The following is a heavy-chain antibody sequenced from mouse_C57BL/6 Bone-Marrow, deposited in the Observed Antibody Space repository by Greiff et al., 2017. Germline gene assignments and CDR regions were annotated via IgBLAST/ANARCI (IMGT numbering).Heavy chain of an antibody. CDR1: GYTFTSYW. J-gene: IGHJ3*01. V-gene: IGHV1-64*01. CDR3: ARSYYGYDGAWFAY. CDR2: IHPNSGST. D-gene: IGHD2-9*01. Sequence: QFQLQQPGAELVKPGASVKLSCKASGYTFTSYWMHWVKQRPGQGLEWIGMIHPNSGSTNYNEKFKSKAKLTVDKSSSTAYMQLSSLTSEDSAVYYCARSYYGYDGAWFAYWGQGTLVTVSA.